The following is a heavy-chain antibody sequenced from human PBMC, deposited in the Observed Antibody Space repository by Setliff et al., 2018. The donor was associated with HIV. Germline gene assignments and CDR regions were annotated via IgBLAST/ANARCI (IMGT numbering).Heavy chain of an antibody. CDR3: ARTREMVRGVITPAFDY. J-gene: IGHJ4*02. CDR1: GGTFSSYT. CDR2: IIPIFDTA. Sequence: GASVKVSCKASGGTFSSYTINWVRQAPGQGLEWMGGIIPIFDTANYAQKFQGRVTITTDESTSTAYMELSSLRSEDTALYYCARTREMVRGVITPAFDYWGLGTLVTVSS. V-gene: IGHV1-69*05. D-gene: IGHD3-10*01.